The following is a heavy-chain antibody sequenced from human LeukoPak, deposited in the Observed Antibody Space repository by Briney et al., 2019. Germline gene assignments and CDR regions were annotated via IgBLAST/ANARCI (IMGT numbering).Heavy chain of an antibody. J-gene: IGHJ3*02. CDR1: GFTFTSYS. V-gene: IGHV3-21*01. CDR2: ISSSSSYI. Sequence: GGSLRLSCAASGFTFTSYSMNWVRQAPGKGLEWVSSISSSSSYIYYADSLKGRFTISRDNAKNSLYLQMNSLRSEDTAVYYCAASRVTTIIKGFAFDIWGQGTMVTVSS. CDR3: AASRVTTIIKGFAFDI. D-gene: IGHD4-11*01.